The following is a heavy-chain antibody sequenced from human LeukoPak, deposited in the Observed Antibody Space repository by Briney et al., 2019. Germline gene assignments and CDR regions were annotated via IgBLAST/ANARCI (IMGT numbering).Heavy chain of an antibody. D-gene: IGHD6-13*01. J-gene: IGHJ4*02. CDR2: IWYDGSNK. Sequence: GRSLRLSCVASGFTFSSYGMHWVRQVPGRGREWVALIWYDGSNKYYIDSVKGRFIISRDNSKNTHYLQMNGLRSDDTAIYYCARAGLGASADVWGQGTLVTVSS. CDR1: GFTFSSYG. CDR3: ARAGLGASADV. V-gene: IGHV3-33*01.